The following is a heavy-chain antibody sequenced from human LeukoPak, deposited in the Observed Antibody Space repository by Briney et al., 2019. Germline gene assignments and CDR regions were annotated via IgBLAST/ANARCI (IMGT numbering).Heavy chain of an antibody. V-gene: IGHV1-2*02. CDR1: GYTFTGYY. D-gene: IGHD6-19*01. CDR2: INPNSGGT. CDR3: ARSGAVAGTPASIDY. Sequence: ASVKVSCKASGYTFTGYYMHWVRQAPGQGLEWMGWINPNSGGTNYAQKFQGRVTMTRDTSISTAYMELSRLRSDDTAVYYCARSGAVAGTPASIDYWGQGTLVTVSS. J-gene: IGHJ4*02.